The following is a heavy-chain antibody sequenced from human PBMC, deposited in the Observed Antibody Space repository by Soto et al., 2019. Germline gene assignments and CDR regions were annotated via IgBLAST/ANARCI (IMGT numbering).Heavy chain of an antibody. Sequence: ASLKVSCKASGYTFTGYYIHWVRQAHGQGLEWMGWINPNSGGTNYAQKLQGRVTMTTDTSTSTAYMELRSLRSDDTAVYYCASTSGSYFRFDYWGQGTLVTVSS. J-gene: IGHJ4*02. D-gene: IGHD1-26*01. CDR3: ASTSGSYFRFDY. CDR2: INPNSGGT. V-gene: IGHV1-2*02. CDR1: GYTFTGYY.